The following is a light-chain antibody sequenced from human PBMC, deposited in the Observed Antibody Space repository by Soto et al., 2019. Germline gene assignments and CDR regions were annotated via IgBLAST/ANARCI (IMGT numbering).Light chain of an antibody. Sequence: EFVLTQSPGTLSLSPGERATLSCRASQTVRNNYLAWYQQKPGQAPRLLIYDASSRATGIPDRFSGGGSGTDFTPTFSRLEPEDFAVYYCQQFSSYPLTFGGGTKVEIK. CDR3: QQFSSYPLT. CDR2: DAS. V-gene: IGKV3-20*01. J-gene: IGKJ4*01. CDR1: QTVRNNY.